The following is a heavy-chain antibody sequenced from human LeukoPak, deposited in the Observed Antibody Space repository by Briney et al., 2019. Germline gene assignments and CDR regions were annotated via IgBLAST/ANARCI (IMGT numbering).Heavy chain of an antibody. D-gene: IGHD3-3*01. J-gene: IGHJ4*02. CDR1: GFTFSSYA. CDR2: ISGSGGST. CDR3: AKLGASVFGVVTDRFDY. V-gene: IGHV3-23*01. Sequence: GSLRLSCAASGFTFSSYAMSWVRQAPGKGLEWVSAISGSGGSTYYADSVKGRFTISRDNSKNMLYLQMNSLRAEDTAVYYCAKLGASVFGVVTDRFDYWGQGTLVTVSS.